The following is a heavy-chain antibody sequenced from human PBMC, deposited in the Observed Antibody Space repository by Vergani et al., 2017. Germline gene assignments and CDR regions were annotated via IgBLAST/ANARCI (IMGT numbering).Heavy chain of an antibody. CDR3: ARDSRLVVPADIFYYYYGMDV. Sequence: EVQLVESGGGLVQPGGSLRLSCAASGFTFSSYEMNWVRQAPGKGLEWVSYISSSGSTIYYADSVKGRFTISRDNAKNSLYLQMNSLRAEDTAVYYCARDSRLVVPADIFYYYYGMDVWGQGTRVTVSS. CDR1: GFTFSSYE. CDR2: ISSSGSTI. D-gene: IGHD2-2*01. V-gene: IGHV3-48*03. J-gene: IGHJ6*02.